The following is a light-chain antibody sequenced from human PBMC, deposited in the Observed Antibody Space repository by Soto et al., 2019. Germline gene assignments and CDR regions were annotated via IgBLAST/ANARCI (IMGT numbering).Light chain of an antibody. J-gene: IGKJ1*01. CDR3: QQYTRYWT. Sequence: DIQMTQSPSTLSASVGDRVTITCRASQSITSWLAWSKQKPGKAPKLLIYDAASLENGVPSRFSGRGSATVFTLTISCLQPDDYATYYCQQYTRYWTFGQGTKVEVK. CDR2: DAA. CDR1: QSITSW. V-gene: IGKV1-5*01.